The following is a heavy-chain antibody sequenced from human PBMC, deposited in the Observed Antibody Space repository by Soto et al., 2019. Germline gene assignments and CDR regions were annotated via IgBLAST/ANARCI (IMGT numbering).Heavy chain of an antibody. CDR3: VTPGLNYEALDY. V-gene: IGHV3-11*06. Sequence: GVSLSLSCTASDFPLSDHYMSWIRQAPGKGMEWIGYSSNSGSFTRYADSVKGRFSISRDNAKNSLYLQINSLRGDDTAIYYCVTPGLNYEALDYGGLG. J-gene: IGHJ4*02. CDR2: SSNSGSFT. CDR1: DFPLSDHY. D-gene: IGHD1-7*01.